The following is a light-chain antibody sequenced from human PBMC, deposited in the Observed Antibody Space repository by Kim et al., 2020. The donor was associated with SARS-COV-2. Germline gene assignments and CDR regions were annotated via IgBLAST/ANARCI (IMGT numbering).Light chain of an antibody. V-gene: IGLV3-1*01. CDR3: QAWDSSTSGV. J-gene: IGLJ3*02. CDR2: QDD. Sequence: VSPGQTATITCSGDELGDKYACWYQQKAGQSPVLVIYQDDKRPSGIPERFSGSNSGNTATLTISGTQAMDESDYYCQAWDSSTSGVFGGGTQLTVL. CDR1: ELGDKY.